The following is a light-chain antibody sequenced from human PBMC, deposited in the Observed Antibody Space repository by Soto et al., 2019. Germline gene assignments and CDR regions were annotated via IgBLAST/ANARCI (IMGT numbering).Light chain of an antibody. CDR1: QGISNY. Sequence: DLQMTQSPSSLSASVGDRVTITCRASQGISNYLAWSQQKPGKVPKLLIYAASTLQSGVPSRFSGSGSGTDFTLTINSLQPEDVASHYCQKYNSAPWTFGQGTKVEIK. CDR3: QKYNSAPWT. V-gene: IGKV1-27*01. CDR2: AAS. J-gene: IGKJ1*01.